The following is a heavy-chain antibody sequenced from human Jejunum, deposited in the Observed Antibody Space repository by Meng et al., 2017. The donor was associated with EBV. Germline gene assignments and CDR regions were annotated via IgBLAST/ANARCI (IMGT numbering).Heavy chain of an antibody. D-gene: IGHD3-16*01. V-gene: IGHV3-15*01. CDR1: GFTFTNSH. CDR3: TDVGGDMI. J-gene: IGHJ4*02. Sequence: EVQLVGSGGGLVKPGESLRLSCAVSGFTFTNSHMTWVRQAPGKGLEWVGRIKRTTDGGTTDYAAPVKGRFTISRDGSKNTLYLQMNSLKTEDTAVYYCTDVGGDMIWGQGILVTVSS. CDR2: IKRTTDGGTT.